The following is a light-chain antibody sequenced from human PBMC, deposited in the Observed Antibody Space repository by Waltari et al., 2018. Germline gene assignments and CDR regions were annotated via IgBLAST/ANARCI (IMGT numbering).Light chain of an antibody. CDR3: QTWGTGWV. CDR2: INSDGSR. CDR1: SGHSNYA. V-gene: IGLV4-69*01. Sequence: QLVLTQSPSASASLGASVKLTCTLSSGHSNYAIAWHQQQPGKGPRFLMKINSDGSRNKGDGIPDRFSGSTAGAERYLTISSLQSEDEAAYYRQTWGTGWVFGGGTKLTVL. J-gene: IGLJ3*02.